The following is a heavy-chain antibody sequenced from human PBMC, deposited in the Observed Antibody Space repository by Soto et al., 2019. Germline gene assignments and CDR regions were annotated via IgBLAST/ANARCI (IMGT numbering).Heavy chain of an antibody. CDR2: INPSRGAT. V-gene: IGHV1-46*01. CDR3: AKYCGGDCRPFAA. J-gene: IGHJ5*02. D-gene: IGHD2-21*02. CDR1: GYNFIAYY. Sequence: QVQLVQSGAEVKKPGSSVKLSCKASGYNFIAYYIYWVRQAPGQGPEWMGMINPSRGATNYAQKVQGRVTVTRDTSTCTAYFELSSLRSQDAAVYYCAKYCGGDCRPFAAWGQGALVTVSS.